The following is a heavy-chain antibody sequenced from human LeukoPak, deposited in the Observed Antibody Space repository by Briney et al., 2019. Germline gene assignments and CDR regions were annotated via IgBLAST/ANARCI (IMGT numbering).Heavy chain of an antibody. CDR3: ARYSGMTVAGTVYYGMDV. CDR2: IYYTGST. V-gene: IGHV4-59*01. J-gene: IGHJ6*02. D-gene: IGHD6-19*01. Sequence: SEPLSLPCTVSGGSISSYFWSWIRQPPGKGLEWIGYIYYTGSTNYNPSLMSRVTISLDTSKNQFSLRLSSLTAADTAVYYCARYSGMTVAGTVYYGMDVWGQGTTVTVSS. CDR1: GGSISSYF.